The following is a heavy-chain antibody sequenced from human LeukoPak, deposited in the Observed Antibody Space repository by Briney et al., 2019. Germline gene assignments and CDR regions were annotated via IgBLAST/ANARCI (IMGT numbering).Heavy chain of an antibody. Sequence: PSETLSLTCTVSGGSISSSSYYWGWIRQPPGKGLEWIGYIYHSGSTYYNPSLKSRVTISIDGSKNQFSLKLSSVTAADTAVYYCARNGYYFDYWGQGTLVTVSS. V-gene: IGHV4-39*07. CDR2: IYHSGST. CDR1: GGSISSSSYY. D-gene: IGHD1-14*01. J-gene: IGHJ4*02. CDR3: ARNGYYFDY.